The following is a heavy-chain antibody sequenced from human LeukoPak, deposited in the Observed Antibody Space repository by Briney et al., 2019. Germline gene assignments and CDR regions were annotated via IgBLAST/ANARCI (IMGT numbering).Heavy chain of an antibody. V-gene: IGHV1-69*13. CDR3: AREGGSSDL. J-gene: IGHJ4*02. CDR1: GGTFSRYG. D-gene: IGHD6-19*01. CDR2: IIPIFDTA. Sequence: GASVKVSCKASGGTFSRYGFSWVRQAPGQGLEWMGGIIPIFDTANYTQKFQGRVTITADESTSTAYMELSSLRSEDTAVYYCAREGGSSDLWGQGTLVTVSS.